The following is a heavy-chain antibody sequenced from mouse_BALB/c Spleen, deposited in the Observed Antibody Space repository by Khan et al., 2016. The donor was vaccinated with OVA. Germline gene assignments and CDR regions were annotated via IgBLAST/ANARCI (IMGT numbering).Heavy chain of an antibody. Sequence: QVQLQQSGAELMKPGASMKISCKATGYTFRTYWTEWVKQRPGHGLEWIGEILPGRGSTNYNEKFKGKATFTADTSSNTAHMHLSSLTSEDSAVYYCARFGNHWYFDVWGAGTTVTVSS. CDR3: ARFGNHWYFDV. V-gene: IGHV1-9*01. CDR1: GYTFRTYW. CDR2: ILPGRGST. D-gene: IGHD2-1*01. J-gene: IGHJ1*01.